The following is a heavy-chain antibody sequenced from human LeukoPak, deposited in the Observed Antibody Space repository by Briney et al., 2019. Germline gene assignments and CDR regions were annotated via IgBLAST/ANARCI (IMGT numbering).Heavy chain of an antibody. CDR3: AREEVVPAASVIDY. V-gene: IGHV1-18*01. J-gene: IGHJ4*02. CDR2: ISAYNGNT. CDR1: GYTFTNYA. Sequence: ASVKVSCKASGYTFTNYAISWVRQAPGQGLGWMGWISAYNGNTNYAQKLQGRVTMTTDTSTSTAYMELRSLRSDDTAVYYCAREEVVPAASVIDYWGQGTLVTVSS. D-gene: IGHD2-2*01.